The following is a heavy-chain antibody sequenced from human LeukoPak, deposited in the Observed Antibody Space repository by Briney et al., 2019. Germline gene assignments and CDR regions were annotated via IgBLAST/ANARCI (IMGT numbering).Heavy chain of an antibody. Sequence: GGSLRLSCAASGFKYNMHWVRQAPGRGLGWVAFISFDGSTAYYADSVQGRFTFSRDTSNNTLHLQMNSLRTEDTAVYYCASQTSIAAYFDSWGQGTLVTVSS. CDR3: ASQTSIAAYFDS. D-gene: IGHD2-21*01. V-gene: IGHV3-30*04. CDR1: GFKYN. CDR2: ISFDGSTA. J-gene: IGHJ4*02.